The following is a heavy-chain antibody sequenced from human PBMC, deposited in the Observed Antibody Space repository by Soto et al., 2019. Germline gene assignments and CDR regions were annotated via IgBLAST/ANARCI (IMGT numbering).Heavy chain of an antibody. D-gene: IGHD1-20*01. CDR2: IYPGDSDT. CDR3: ATQINGNNDEYYYYGMDV. V-gene: IGHV5-51*01. CDR1: GYSFTSYW. J-gene: IGHJ6*02. Sequence: GESLKISCKGSGYSFTSYWIGWVRQMPGKGLEWMGIIYPGDSDTRYSPSFQGQVTISADKSISTAYLQWGSLKASDTAMYYCATQINGNNDEYYYYGMDVWGQGTTVTVSS.